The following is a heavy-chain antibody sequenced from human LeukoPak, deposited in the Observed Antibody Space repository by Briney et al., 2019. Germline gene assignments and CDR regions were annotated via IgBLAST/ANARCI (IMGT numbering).Heavy chain of an antibody. V-gene: IGHV4-34*01. CDR2: INHSGST. J-gene: IGHJ4*02. CDR1: GGSFSGYY. D-gene: IGHD2-2*01. Sequence: SETLSLTCAVYGGSFSGYYWSWIRQPPGKGLEWIGEINHSGSTNYNPSLKSRVTISVDTSKNQFSLKLSSVTAADTAVYYCARQYCSSISCYFDYWGQGTLVTVSS. CDR3: ARQYCSSISCYFDY.